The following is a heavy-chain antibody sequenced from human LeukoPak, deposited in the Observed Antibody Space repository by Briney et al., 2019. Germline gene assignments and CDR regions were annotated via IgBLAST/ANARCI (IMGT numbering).Heavy chain of an antibody. CDR3: ARNWGSGSFDY. CDR1: GFTFGNYA. J-gene: IGHJ4*02. Sequence: GGSLRLSCKASGFTFGNYAMSFFRQAPGRGLEWISFIRSRGYGGGTEYAASVKGRFTMSRDDSKGIAYLQMDSLKTEDTAMYFCARNWGSGSFDYWGQGTLVIVSS. V-gene: IGHV3-49*03. CDR2: IRSRGYGGGT. D-gene: IGHD7-27*01.